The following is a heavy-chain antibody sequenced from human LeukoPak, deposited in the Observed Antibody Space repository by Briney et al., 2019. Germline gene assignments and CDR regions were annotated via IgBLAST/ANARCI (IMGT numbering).Heavy chain of an antibody. CDR1: GYTFTSYG. D-gene: IGHD5-18*01. CDR2: ISAYNGNT. Sequence: ASVKVSCKASGYTFTSYGISWVRQAPGQGLEWMGWISAYNGNTNYAQKLQGRVTMTTDTSTSTAYMELRSLRSDDTAVYYCARVGIQLWFDYYYGMDVWGQGTTVPVSS. CDR3: ARVGIQLWFDYYYGMDV. V-gene: IGHV1-18*01. J-gene: IGHJ6*02.